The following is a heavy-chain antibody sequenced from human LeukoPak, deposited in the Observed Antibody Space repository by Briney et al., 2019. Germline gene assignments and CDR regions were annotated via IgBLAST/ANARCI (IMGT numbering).Heavy chain of an antibody. D-gene: IGHD5-12*01. CDR3: ARDRAVATIGGVDY. J-gene: IGHJ4*02. CDR1: GYTFTDYY. CDR2: INPKSGGA. Sequence: ASVKVSCKASGYTFTDYYMHWVRQAPGQGLEWMGWINPKSGGANSAQRFQGRVTMTRDTSISTAYMELSRLRSDDTAVYYCARDRAVATIGGVDYWGQGTLVTVSS. V-gene: IGHV1-2*02.